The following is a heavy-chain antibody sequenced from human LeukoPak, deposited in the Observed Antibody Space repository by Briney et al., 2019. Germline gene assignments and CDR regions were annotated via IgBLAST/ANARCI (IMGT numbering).Heavy chain of an antibody. V-gene: IGHV1-46*01. CDR2: INPSGGST. D-gene: IGHD1-1*01. J-gene: IGHJ4*02. Sequence: GASGKVSCKASGYTFINYYMHWVRQAPGQGPEWMGIINPSGGSTSYALKFQGRVTLARDTSTSTVYMELNSLRSEDTAVYYCARATLHDFYFNYWGQGTLVTVSS. CDR1: GYTFINYY. CDR3: ARATLHDFYFNY.